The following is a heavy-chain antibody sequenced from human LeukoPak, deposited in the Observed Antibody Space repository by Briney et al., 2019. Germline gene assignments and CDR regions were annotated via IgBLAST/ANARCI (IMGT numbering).Heavy chain of an antibody. CDR1: GWPMSSYY. CDR3: AQFTRVVVPSTRLSNNRFGP. Sequence: PSETLSLTCTVSGWPMSSYYWSWIRQPPGKGLEWIGHIYYNGSTNYNPSLRSRVTISVDTSKTQFSLTLRSVPASDTALYYFAQFTRVVVPSTRLSNNRFGPWGQGTLVTVSS. J-gene: IGHJ5*02. CDR2: IYYNGST. D-gene: IGHD2-15*01. V-gene: IGHV4-59*01.